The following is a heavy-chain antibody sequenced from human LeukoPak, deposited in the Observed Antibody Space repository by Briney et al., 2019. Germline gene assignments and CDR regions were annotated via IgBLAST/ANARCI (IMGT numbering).Heavy chain of an antibody. Sequence: APVKVSCKASGYTFTSYAMHWVRQAPGQRLEWMGWINAGNGNTKYSQKFQGRVTITRDTSASTAYMELSSLRSEDTAVYYYARDQVPTKYYYDSSGYYYYYYYGMDVWGQGTTVTVSS. CDR2: INAGNGNT. CDR1: GYTFTSYA. CDR3: ARDQVPTKYYYDSSGYYYYYYYGMDV. J-gene: IGHJ6*02. D-gene: IGHD3-22*01. V-gene: IGHV1-3*01.